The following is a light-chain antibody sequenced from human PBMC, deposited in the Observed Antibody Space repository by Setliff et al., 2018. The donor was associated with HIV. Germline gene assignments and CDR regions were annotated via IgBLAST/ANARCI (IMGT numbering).Light chain of an antibody. J-gene: IGLJ1*01. Sequence: QSALAQPASVSGSPGQSIPISGTGTSSEVGGYNWVSWHQQHPGKAPKLMIYEVSNRHSGVSNRFSGSKSGGTASLTISGLQAEDEADYYCTSYTRDNTITRVFGTGTKVTVL. V-gene: IGLV2-14*01. CDR2: EVS. CDR3: TSYTRDNTITRV. CDR1: SSEVGGYNW.